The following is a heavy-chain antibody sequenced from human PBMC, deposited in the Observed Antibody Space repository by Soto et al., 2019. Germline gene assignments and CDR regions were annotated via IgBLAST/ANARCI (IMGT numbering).Heavy chain of an antibody. CDR2: ISSSSSYI. D-gene: IGHD6-13*01. J-gene: IGHJ5*02. Sequence: GGSLRLSCAASGFTFSSYSMNWVRQAPGKGLEWVSSISSSSSYIYYADSVKGRFTISRDNAKNSLYLQMNSLRAEDTAVYYCARVIAAAGTDWFDPWGQGTLVTVS. V-gene: IGHV3-21*01. CDR3: ARVIAAAGTDWFDP. CDR1: GFTFSSYS.